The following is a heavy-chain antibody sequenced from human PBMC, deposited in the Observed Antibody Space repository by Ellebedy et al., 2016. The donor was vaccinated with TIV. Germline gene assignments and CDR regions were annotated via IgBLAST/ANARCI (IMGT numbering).Heavy chain of an antibody. J-gene: IGHJ4*02. CDR2: LSYDGSNK. D-gene: IGHD1-20*01. Sequence: GESLKISCAASGFTFSSYGMHWVRQAPGKGLEWVAALSYDGSNKFYADSVKGRFSISRDNSKNTLYLQMNSLRVEDTAVYYCAKGKVDNWMDAGSLDYWGQGSLVTVSS. CDR1: GFTFSSYG. CDR3: AKGKVDNWMDAGSLDY. V-gene: IGHV3-30*18.